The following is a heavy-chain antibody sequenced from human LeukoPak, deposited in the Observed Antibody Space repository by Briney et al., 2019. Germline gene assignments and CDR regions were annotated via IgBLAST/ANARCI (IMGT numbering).Heavy chain of an antibody. V-gene: IGHV1-69*05. D-gene: IGHD1-7*01. CDR1: GGTFSSYA. J-gene: IGHJ6*03. CDR2: IIPIFGTA. Sequence: GSSVKVSCKASGGTFSSYAISWVRQAPGQGLEWMGGIIPIFGTANYAQKSQGRVTITTDESTSTAYMELSSLRSEDTAVYYCAITGTGGNNYYYYYMDVWGKGTTVTVSS. CDR3: AITGTGGNNYYYYYMDV.